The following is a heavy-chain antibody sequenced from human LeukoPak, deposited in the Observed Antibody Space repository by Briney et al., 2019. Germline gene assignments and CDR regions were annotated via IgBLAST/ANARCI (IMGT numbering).Heavy chain of an antibody. J-gene: IGHJ6*03. D-gene: IGHD5-24*01. Sequence: GGSLRLSCTASGFTFRNAWMSWVRQAPGKGLEWVGRIKTKVDSETTDYAAPVKGRFTISRDDSKNTLYLQMDSLKTEDTALYYCTTDVVGRDGYTYYYYYMDVWGKGTTVTVSS. V-gene: IGHV3-15*01. CDR2: IKTKVDSETT. CDR1: GFTFRNAW. CDR3: TTDVVGRDGYTYYYYYMDV.